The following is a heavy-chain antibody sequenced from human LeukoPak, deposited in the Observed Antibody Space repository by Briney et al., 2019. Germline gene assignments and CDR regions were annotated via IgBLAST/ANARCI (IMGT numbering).Heavy chain of an antibody. CDR2: ISSSSSYI. J-gene: IGHJ4*02. V-gene: IGHV3-21*01. CDR3: ASGGYNWNRLDY. D-gene: IGHD1-20*01. CDR1: GFTFSSYS. Sequence: GGSLRLSCAASGFTFSSYSMNWVRQAPGKGLEWVSSISSSSSYIYYADSVKGRFTISRDNAKNSLYLQMNSLRAEDTAVYYCASGGYNWNRLDYWGQGALVTVSS.